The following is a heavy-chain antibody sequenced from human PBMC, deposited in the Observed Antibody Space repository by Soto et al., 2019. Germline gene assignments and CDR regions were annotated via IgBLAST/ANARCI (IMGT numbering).Heavy chain of an antibody. D-gene: IGHD2-8*01. CDR3: ARGPDIVIRD. J-gene: IGHJ4*02. V-gene: IGHV3-66*01. CDR1: GFTVRSNF. CDR2: IYAGGTT. Sequence: EVQLVESGGGLVQPGGSLRLSCAASGFTVRSNFMNWVRQASGKGLEWVATIYAGGTTYYADSVKGRFTISRDTSKNTLFLHMDSLRVEDTAMYHCARGPDIVIRDWGQGTLVTVSS.